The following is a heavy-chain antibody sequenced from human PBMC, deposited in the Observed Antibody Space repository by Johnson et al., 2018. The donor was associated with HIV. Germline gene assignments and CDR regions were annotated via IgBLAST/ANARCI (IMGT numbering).Heavy chain of an antibody. CDR2: IYSGGST. Sequence: VQLVGSGGGLIQPGGSLRLSCEASGFTVSSNYMNWVRQAPGKGLEWVSVIYSGGSTYYADSVKGRFTISRDNSKNTVYLQMNSLRAEDTAVYYCARVGQLARTHAFDIWGQGTMVTVSS. D-gene: IGHD6-13*01. V-gene: IGHV3-66*03. J-gene: IGHJ3*02. CDR1: GFTVSSNY. CDR3: ARVGQLARTHAFDI.